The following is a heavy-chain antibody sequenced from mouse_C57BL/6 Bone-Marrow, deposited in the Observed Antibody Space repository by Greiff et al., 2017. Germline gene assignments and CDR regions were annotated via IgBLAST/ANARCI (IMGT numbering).Heavy chain of an antibody. V-gene: IGHV1-15*01. CDR2: IDPETGGT. Sequence: QVQLQQSGAELVRPGASVTLSCKASGYTFTDYEMHWVKQTPVHGLEWIGAIDPETGGTAYNQKFKGKAILNADKSSSTAYMELRSLTSEDSAVYYCTRDTTVVYWYFDVWGTGTTVTVSS. J-gene: IGHJ1*03. D-gene: IGHD1-1*01. CDR1: GYTFTDYE. CDR3: TRDTTVVYWYFDV.